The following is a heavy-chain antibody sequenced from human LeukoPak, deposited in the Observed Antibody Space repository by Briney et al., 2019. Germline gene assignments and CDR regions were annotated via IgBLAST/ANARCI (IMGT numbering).Heavy chain of an antibody. V-gene: IGHV5-51*01. CDR2: IYPGDSDT. CDR3: ARGLYYDILTGHDAFDI. J-gene: IGHJ3*02. CDR1: GYSFTSYW. Sequence: GESLKISCKGSGYSFTSYWIGWVRQMPGKGLEWMGIIYPGDSDTRYSPSFQGQVTISADKSISTAYLQWSSLKASDTAMYCCARGLYYDILTGHDAFDIWGQGTMVTVSS. D-gene: IGHD3-9*01.